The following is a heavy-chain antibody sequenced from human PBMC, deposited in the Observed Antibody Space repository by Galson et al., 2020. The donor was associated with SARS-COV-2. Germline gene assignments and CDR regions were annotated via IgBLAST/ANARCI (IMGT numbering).Heavy chain of an antibody. J-gene: IGHJ6*03. Sequence: GGSLRLSCAVSGFNFRTYAMTWVRQAPGKGLEWVSAITGSGDSTFYADSVKGRFTTSRDNSKNTVYLQMHSLRADDTAVYYCAKDGHSSSAYYYHMDVWGKGTTVTGSS. D-gene: IGHD6-6*01. CDR1: GFNFRTYA. V-gene: IGHV3-23*01. CDR3: AKDGHSSSAYYYHMDV. CDR2: ITGSGDST.